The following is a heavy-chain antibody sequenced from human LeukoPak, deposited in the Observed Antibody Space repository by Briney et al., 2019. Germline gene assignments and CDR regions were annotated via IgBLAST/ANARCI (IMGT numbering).Heavy chain of an antibody. J-gene: IGHJ6*04. D-gene: IGHD6-19*01. CDR1: GGSVGGGSYY. Sequence: SETLSLTCTVSGGSVGGGSYYWGWSRQPPGKGLEWLGYIYYSGSTNYNPSLKSRVTISVDTSKNQFSLKLSSVTAADTAVYYCARDRRIAVAGQFYYYGMDVWGNGTTVTVSS. CDR3: ARDRRIAVAGQFYYYGMDV. CDR2: IYYSGST. V-gene: IGHV4-61*01.